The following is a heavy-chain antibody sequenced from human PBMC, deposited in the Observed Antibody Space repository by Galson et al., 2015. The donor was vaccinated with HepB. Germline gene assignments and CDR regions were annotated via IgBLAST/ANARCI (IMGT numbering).Heavy chain of an antibody. CDR3: AKDLYGGNSGFHAFDI. J-gene: IGHJ3*02. CDR2: VLYDGSNK. Sequence: SLRLSCAASGFSFRSHAMHWVRQAPGKGLEWGTVVLYDGSNKYYADSVKGRFTISRDNSKNMLYLQMNSLRAEDTALYYCAKDLYGGNSGFHAFDIWGQGTMVTVSS. CDR1: GFSFRSHA. D-gene: IGHD4-23*01. V-gene: IGHV3-30-3*01.